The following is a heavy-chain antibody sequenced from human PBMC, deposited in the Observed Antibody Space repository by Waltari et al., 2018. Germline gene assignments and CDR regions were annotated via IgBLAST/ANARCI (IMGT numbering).Heavy chain of an antibody. CDR2: IIPIFGTA. V-gene: IGHV1-69*05. Sequence: QVQLVQSGAEVKKPGSSVKVSCKASGGTFSSYAISWARQAPGQGLEWMGGIIPIFGTANYAQKFQGRVTITTDESTSTAYMELSSLRSEDTAVYYCARGRYCSSTSCYHWFDPWGQGTLVTVSS. D-gene: IGHD2-2*01. CDR1: GGTFSSYA. J-gene: IGHJ5*02. CDR3: ARGRYCSSTSCYHWFDP.